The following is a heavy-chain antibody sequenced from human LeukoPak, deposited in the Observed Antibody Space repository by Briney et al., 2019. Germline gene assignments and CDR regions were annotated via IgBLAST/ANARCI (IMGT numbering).Heavy chain of an antibody. V-gene: IGHV4-59*01. CDR1: GGSISSYY. J-gene: IGHJ5*02. CDR2: IYYSGSI. CDR3: ARDQLQLGWFDP. Sequence: SETLSLTCTVSGGSISSYYWSWIRQPPGKGLEWIGYIYYSGSINYNPSLKSRVTISVDTSKNQFSLKLSSVTAADTAVYYCARDQLQLGWFDPWGQGTLVTVSS. D-gene: IGHD6-13*01.